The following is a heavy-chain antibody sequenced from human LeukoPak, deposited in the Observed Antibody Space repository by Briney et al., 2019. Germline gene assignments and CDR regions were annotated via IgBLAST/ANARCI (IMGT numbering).Heavy chain of an antibody. V-gene: IGHV3-11*04. Sequence: GGSLRLSCAASGFTFSDYYMSWVRQAPGKGLEWVSYISGSGSTIYYSDSVKGRFTCSRDNAKNTLYLQMNSLRAEDTAVYYCARGLGTQGAFDIWGQGTMVTVSS. CDR3: ARGLGTQGAFDI. D-gene: IGHD7-27*01. CDR2: ISGSGSTI. CDR1: GFTFSDYY. J-gene: IGHJ3*02.